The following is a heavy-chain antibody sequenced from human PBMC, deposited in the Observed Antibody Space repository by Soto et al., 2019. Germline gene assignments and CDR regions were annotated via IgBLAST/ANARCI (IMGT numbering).Heavy chain of an antibody. CDR3: GKDRYYDSRIIDS. CDR2: IYSGGNT. CDR1: GFTVSSNY. Sequence: GGSLRLSCAVSGFTVSSNYVSWVRQAPGKGLEWVSVIYSGGNTYYADSVRGRFSISRDNSKNTLFLQMNGLRVDDTAVYYCGKDRYYDSRIIDSWGSGTLVTVSS. J-gene: IGHJ4*02. V-gene: IGHV3-53*01. D-gene: IGHD3-22*01.